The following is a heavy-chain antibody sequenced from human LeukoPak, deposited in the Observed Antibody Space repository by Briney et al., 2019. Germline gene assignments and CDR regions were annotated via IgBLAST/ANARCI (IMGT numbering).Heavy chain of an antibody. CDR2: ISYNGSNK. D-gene: IGHD3-10*01. CDR3: AKDVGSGSYGMDV. V-gene: IGHV3-30-3*01. J-gene: IGHJ6*02. Sequence: GGSLRLSCAASGFTFSSYAMHWVRQAPGKGLEWVAVISYNGSNKYYADSVKGRFTISRDNSKSTLYLQMNSLRAEDTAVYYCAKDVGSGSYGMDVWGQGTTVTVSS. CDR1: GFTFSSYA.